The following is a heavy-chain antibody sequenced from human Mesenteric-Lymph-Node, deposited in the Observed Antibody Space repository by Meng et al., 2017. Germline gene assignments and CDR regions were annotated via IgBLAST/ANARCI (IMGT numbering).Heavy chain of an antibody. V-gene: IGHV3-23*01. J-gene: IGHJ4*02. D-gene: IGHD5-12*01. CDR3: ANGYSPDY. Sequence: GESLKISCADSGSSFSHYAVSWVRLAPGKGLEWVSGISSGGGNTYYADSVKGRFIISRDNSKNTLYLQMNSLRVEDTAVFYCANGYSPDYWGQGTLVTVSS. CDR1: GSSFSHYA. CDR2: ISSGGGNT.